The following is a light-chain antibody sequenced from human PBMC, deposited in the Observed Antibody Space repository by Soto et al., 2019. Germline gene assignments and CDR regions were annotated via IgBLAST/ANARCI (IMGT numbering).Light chain of an antibody. CDR2: DVS. J-gene: IGKJ5*01. CDR3: HQRYNWPRVT. Sequence: EIVLTQSPGTLSLSPGERGTLSCRASQSVSNSLAWYQQKPGQPPRLLIYDVSNRATGIPARFSGSGSGTDFTLTITSLEPEDFAVYFCHQRYNWPRVTFGQGTRLEIK. CDR1: QSVSNS. V-gene: IGKV3-11*01.